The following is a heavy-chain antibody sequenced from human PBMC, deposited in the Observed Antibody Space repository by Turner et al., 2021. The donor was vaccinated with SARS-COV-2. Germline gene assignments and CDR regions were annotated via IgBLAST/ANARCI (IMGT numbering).Heavy chain of an antibody. V-gene: IGHV3-74*01. CDR1: GFTFSSYA. CDR2: INSDGSST. CDR3: AREGHTAMGVFFDY. Sequence: VQLVESGGGVVQPGRSLRLSCAASGFTFSSYAMHWVRQAPGKGLVWVSRINSDGSSTSYADSVKGRFTISRDNAKNTLYLQMNSLRAEDTAVYYCAREGHTAMGVFFDYWGQGTLVTVSS. D-gene: IGHD5-18*01. J-gene: IGHJ4*02.